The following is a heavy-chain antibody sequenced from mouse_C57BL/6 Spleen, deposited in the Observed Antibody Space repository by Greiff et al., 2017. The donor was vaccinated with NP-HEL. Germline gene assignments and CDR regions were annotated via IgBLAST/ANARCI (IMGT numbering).Heavy chain of an antibody. J-gene: IGHJ1*03. CDR1: GYSITSGYY. V-gene: IGHV3-6*01. Sequence: VQLQQSGPGLVKPSQSLSLTCSVTGYSITSGYYWNWIRQFPGNKLEWMGYISYDGSNNYNPSLKNRISITRDTSKNQFFLKLNSVTTEDTATYYCARDYYGNYDVWGTGTTVTVSS. CDR2: ISYDGSN. D-gene: IGHD2-1*01. CDR3: ARDYYGNYDV.